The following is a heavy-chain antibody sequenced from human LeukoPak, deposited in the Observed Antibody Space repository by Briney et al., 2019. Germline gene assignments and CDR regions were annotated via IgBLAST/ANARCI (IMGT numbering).Heavy chain of an antibody. J-gene: IGHJ4*02. D-gene: IGHD6-13*01. V-gene: IGHV4-59*01. CDR1: GGSISSYY. CDR3: AGDDSSSWWSY. CDR2: SYYSGST. Sequence: SETLSLTCTVSGGSISSYYWSWIRQPPGKGLEWIGSSYYSGSTKYNPSLKSRVTISVDTSKNQFSLKVNSVTAADTAVYYCAGDDSSSWWSYWGQGTLVTVSS.